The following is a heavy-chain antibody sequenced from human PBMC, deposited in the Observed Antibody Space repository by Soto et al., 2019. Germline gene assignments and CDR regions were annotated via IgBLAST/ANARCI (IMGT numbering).Heavy chain of an antibody. Sequence: EVQLVESGGGLVQPGGSLRLSCAASGFTFSSYWMSWVRQAPGKGLEWVANIKQDGSEKYYVDSVKGRFTISRDNAKNSLYLQMNSLRAEDTAVYYCASDILTGSFDYWGQGTLVTVSS. CDR1: GFTFSSYW. CDR2: IKQDGSEK. V-gene: IGHV3-7*01. D-gene: IGHD3-9*01. J-gene: IGHJ4*02. CDR3: ASDILTGSFDY.